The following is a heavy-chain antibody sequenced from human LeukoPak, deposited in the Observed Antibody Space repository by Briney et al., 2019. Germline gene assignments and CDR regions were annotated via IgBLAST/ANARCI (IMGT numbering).Heavy chain of an antibody. V-gene: IGHV1-24*01. J-gene: IGHJ4*02. CDR2: FDPEDGET. D-gene: IGHD6-19*01. CDR1: GYTLTELS. CDR3: ATSTYSSGWPDFDY. Sequence: ASVKVSCKVSGYTLTELSMRWVRQAPGKGLEWMGGFDPEDGETIYAQKFQGRVTMTEDTSTDTAYMELSSLRSEDTAVYYCATSTYSSGWPDFDYWGQGTLVTVSS.